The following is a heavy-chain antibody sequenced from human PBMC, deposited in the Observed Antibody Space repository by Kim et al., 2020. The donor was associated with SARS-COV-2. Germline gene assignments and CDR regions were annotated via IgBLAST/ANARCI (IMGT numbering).Heavy chain of an antibody. CDR2: NYYSGST. D-gene: IGHD4-17*01. Sequence: SETLSLTCTVSGGSISSSSYYWGWIRQPPGKGLEWIGSNYYSGSTYYNPSLKSRVTISVDTSKNQFSLKLSSVTAADTAVYYCPRHSSPFMTTVTTPLDFWGQGTPVPVSS. CDR3: PRHSSPFMTTVTTPLDF. J-gene: IGHJ4*02. V-gene: IGHV4-39*01. CDR1: GGSISSSSYY.